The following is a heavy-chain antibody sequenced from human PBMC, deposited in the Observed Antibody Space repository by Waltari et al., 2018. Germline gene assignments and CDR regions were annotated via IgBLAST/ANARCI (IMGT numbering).Heavy chain of an antibody. V-gene: IGHV3-74*01. CDR1: GFSFSVYW. Sequence: EVRLVESGGGLVQPGGSLTVSCAASGFSFSVYWMHWIRQAPGQGLVWVSRINGDGSRPEYADSVKGRFTISRDNAKNTVYLQMNSLRVNDTAVYYCAREDYDIWSGYGDYWGQGTLVSVSS. CDR2: INGDGSRP. J-gene: IGHJ4*02. D-gene: IGHD3-3*01. CDR3: AREDYDIWSGYGDY.